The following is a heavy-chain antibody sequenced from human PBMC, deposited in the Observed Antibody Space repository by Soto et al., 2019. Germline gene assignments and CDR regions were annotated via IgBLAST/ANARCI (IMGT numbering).Heavy chain of an antibody. CDR2: IVVGSGNT. D-gene: IGHD3-3*01. V-gene: IGHV1-58*01. J-gene: IGHJ6*02. CDR1: GFTFTSSA. Sequence: SVKVSCKASGFTFTSSAVQWVRQARGQRLEWIGWIVVGSGNTNYAQKFQERVTITRDMSTSTAYMELSSLRSEDTAVYYCAAHYYDFWSGYYADGMDVWGQGTTVTVSS. CDR3: AAHYYDFWSGYYADGMDV.